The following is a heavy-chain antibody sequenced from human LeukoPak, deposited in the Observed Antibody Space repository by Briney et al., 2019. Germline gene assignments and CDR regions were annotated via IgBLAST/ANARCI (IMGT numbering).Heavy chain of an antibody. CDR1: GFTFSSYA. Sequence: GGSLRLSCAASGFTFSSYAMHWVRQAPGKGLEYVSAISSNGGSTYYANSVKGRFTISRDNSKNTLYLQMGSLRAEDMAVYYCARDAGRYFDWFNPYFDYWGQGTLVTVSS. CDR2: ISSNGGST. J-gene: IGHJ4*02. V-gene: IGHV3-64*01. D-gene: IGHD3-9*01. CDR3: ARDAGRYFDWFNPYFDY.